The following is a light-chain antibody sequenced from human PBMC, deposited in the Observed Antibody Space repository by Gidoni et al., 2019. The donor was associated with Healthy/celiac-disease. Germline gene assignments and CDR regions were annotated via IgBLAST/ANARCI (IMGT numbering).Light chain of an antibody. CDR3: QQYGSSLKWT. CDR1: QSVSSSY. CDR2: VAS. Sequence: EIVFTQSPGTLSLSPGERAPLSCRASQSVSSSYLAWYQQKPGQAPMLLIYVASSRATGPPDRCSGSGSGKDFTITISRLEPEDFAVYYCQQYGSSLKWTFGQGTKVEIK. V-gene: IGKV3-20*01. J-gene: IGKJ1*01.